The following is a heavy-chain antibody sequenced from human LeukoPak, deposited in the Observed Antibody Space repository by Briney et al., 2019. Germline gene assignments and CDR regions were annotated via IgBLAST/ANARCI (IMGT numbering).Heavy chain of an antibody. V-gene: IGHV4-38-2*02. CDR3: ARARRWELLRFYAFDI. J-gene: IGHJ3*02. CDR2: IYHSGST. D-gene: IGHD1-26*01. CDR1: GYSISSGYY. Sequence: SETLSLTCTVSGYSISSGYYWGWIRQPPGKGLGWIGSIYHSGSTYYNPSLKSRVTISVDTSKNQFSLKLSSVTAADTAVYYCARARRWELLRFYAFDIWGQGTMVTVSS.